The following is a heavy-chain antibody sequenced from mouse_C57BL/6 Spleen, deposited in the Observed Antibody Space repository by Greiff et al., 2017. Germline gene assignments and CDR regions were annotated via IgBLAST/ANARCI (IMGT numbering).Heavy chain of an antibody. CDR3: ARRVTTYYYGSYGYFDV. CDR2: INPNNGGT. V-gene: IGHV1-26*01. CDR1: GYTFTDYY. D-gene: IGHD1-1*01. J-gene: IGHJ1*03. Sequence: EVQLQQSGPELVKPGASVKISCKASGYTFTDYYMNWVKQSHGKSLEWIGDINPNNGGTSYTQKFKGKATLTVDKSSSTAYIELRSLTSEDSAVYYCARRVTTYYYGSYGYFDVWGTGTTVTVSS.